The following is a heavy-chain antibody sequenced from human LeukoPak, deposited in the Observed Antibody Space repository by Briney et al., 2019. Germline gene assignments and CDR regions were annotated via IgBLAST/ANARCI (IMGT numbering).Heavy chain of an antibody. D-gene: IGHD5-18*01. Sequence: SETLSLTCTLSGGSISSYYWSWIRQPPGKGLEWIGYIYYSGTTNYNPSLKSRVTISVDTSKNHFSLKLRSVTATDTAVYYCARHVGYGNNWFDPWGQGTLVTVSS. CDR2: IYYSGTT. CDR3: ARHVGYGNNWFDP. J-gene: IGHJ5*02. CDR1: GGSISSYY. V-gene: IGHV4-59*08.